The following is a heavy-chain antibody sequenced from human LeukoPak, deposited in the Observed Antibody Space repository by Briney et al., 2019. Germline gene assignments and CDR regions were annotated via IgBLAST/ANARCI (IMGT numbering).Heavy chain of an antibody. D-gene: IGHD4-17*01. CDR1: CGSISRCY. CDR2: VFSSGSA. Sequence: SETLFLTCTVSCGSISRCYWSWFRQPPAKGLVGIGYVFSSGSANSNPSLTIRVSISVDTSKNQFSLKLISVTAEDTAVYYCARLGPYGDDTYYMEVWGKGTTVSVSS. CDR3: ARLGPYGDDTYYMEV. J-gene: IGHJ6*03. V-gene: IGHV4-4*09.